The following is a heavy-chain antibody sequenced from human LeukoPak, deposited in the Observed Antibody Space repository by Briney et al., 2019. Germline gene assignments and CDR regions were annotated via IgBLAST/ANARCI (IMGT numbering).Heavy chain of an antibody. V-gene: IGHV4-39*07. CDR3: ATTTIRLGY. CDR1: GGSISSSSHY. Sequence: SETLSLTCTVSGGSISSSSHYWGWIRQPPGKGLEWIGSMYYRGSTYHDPSLKSRVTISVDTSKNQFSLKLSSVTAADTAVYYCATTTIRLGYWGQGTLVTVSS. J-gene: IGHJ4*02. CDR2: MYYRGST. D-gene: IGHD1-26*01.